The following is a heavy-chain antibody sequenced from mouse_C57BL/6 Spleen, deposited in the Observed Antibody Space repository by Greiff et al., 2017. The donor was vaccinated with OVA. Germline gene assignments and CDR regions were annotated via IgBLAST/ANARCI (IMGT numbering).Heavy chain of an antibody. D-gene: IGHD2-5*01. V-gene: IGHV1-15*01. CDR1: GYTFTDYE. J-gene: IGHJ1*03. CDR3: TRNYSNSWYFDV. CDR2: IDPETGGT. Sequence: VQLQQSGAELVRPGASVTLSCKASGYTFTDYEMHWVKQTPVHGLEWIGAIDPETGGTAYNQKFKGKAKLTADKSSSTAYMELRSLTSEDSAVYYCTRNYSNSWYFDVWGTGTTVTVSS.